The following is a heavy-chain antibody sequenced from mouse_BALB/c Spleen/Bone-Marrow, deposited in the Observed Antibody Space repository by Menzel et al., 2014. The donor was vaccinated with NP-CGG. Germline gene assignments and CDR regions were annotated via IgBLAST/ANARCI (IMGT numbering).Heavy chain of an antibody. V-gene: IGHV14-3*02. J-gene: IGHJ2*01. CDR3: ASYVYGYYFDY. Sequence: VQLQQPGAELVKPGASVKLSCTASSFNIKDTYMHWVKQRPEQGLEWIGRIDPANGNTKYDPKFQGKASITADTSSNTAYLQLSSLTSEDTAVYYCASYVYGYYFDYWGQGTTLTVSS. CDR1: SFNIKDTY. D-gene: IGHD2-2*01. CDR2: IDPANGNT.